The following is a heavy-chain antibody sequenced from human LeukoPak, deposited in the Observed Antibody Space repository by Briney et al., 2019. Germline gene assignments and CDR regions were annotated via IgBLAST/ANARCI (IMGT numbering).Heavy chain of an antibody. D-gene: IGHD4-11*01. CDR1: GFTFSSSA. Sequence: GGSLRLSCAASGFTFSSSAMNWVRQAPGKGVEWVSSINQVSSHIYYADSVRGRFTISRDNAKNSLYLQMSSLRAEDTAVYYCTRDPTQYLRYGYFDHWGQGTLVTVSS. V-gene: IGHV3-21*01. J-gene: IGHJ4*02. CDR3: TRDPTQYLRYGYFDH. CDR2: INQVSSHI.